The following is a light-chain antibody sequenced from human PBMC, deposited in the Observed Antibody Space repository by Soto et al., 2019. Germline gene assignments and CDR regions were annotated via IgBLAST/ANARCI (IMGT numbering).Light chain of an antibody. CDR1: QSISSY. CDR3: QQYYSFPPT. V-gene: IGKV1-39*01. Sequence: DIQMTQSPSSLSASVGDRVTITCRASQSISSYLIWHQQKPGKAPNLPIYAASTLQSGVPSRFSGSGSGTDFTLTISCLQSEDFATYYCQQYYSFPPTFGQGTKVDIK. J-gene: IGKJ1*01. CDR2: AAS.